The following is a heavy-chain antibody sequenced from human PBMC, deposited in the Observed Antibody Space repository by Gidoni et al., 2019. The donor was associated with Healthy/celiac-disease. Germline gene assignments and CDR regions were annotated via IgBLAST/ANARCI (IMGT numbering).Heavy chain of an antibody. D-gene: IGHD1-26*01. CDR3: AILRVGVGATTGYFDY. Sequence: EVQLVESGGGLVQPGGSLRLSCAASGFTFSSYSMNWVRQAPGKELEWVSYISSSSSTIYYADSVKGRFTISRDNAKNSLYLQMNSLRDEDTAVYYCAILRVGVGATTGYFDYWGQGTLVTVSS. CDR2: ISSSSSTI. V-gene: IGHV3-48*02. J-gene: IGHJ4*02. CDR1: GFTFSSYS.